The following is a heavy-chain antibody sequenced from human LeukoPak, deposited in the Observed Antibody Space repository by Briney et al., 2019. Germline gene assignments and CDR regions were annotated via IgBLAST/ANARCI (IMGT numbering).Heavy chain of an antibody. CDR2: MRSKANNYAT. CDR1: GLIFSGSA. CDR3: ASQAGYSTSWET. J-gene: IGHJ5*02. Sequence: GGSLRLSCAASGLIFSGSAMHWVRQAPGKGLEWVGRMRSKANNYATGYATSVIGRFTISRDDSKNTRYLEMNSLKIEDTAVYFCASQAGYSTSWETWGQGTLVTVSS. D-gene: IGHD6-13*01. V-gene: IGHV3-73*01.